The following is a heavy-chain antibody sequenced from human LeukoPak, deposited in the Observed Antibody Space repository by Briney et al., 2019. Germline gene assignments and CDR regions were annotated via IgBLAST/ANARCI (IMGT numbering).Heavy chain of an antibody. J-gene: IGHJ4*02. V-gene: IGHV3-49*04. CDR3: TRGGGGSGWYDY. Sequence: GGSLRLSCRGSGFIFGDYVMSWVRQAPGKGLEWLGFIRRKAYGETAQYAASVRGRFTFSRDDSENIAYLHMNSLKTDDTAVYFCTRGGGGSGWYDYWGQGTLVTVAS. CDR1: GFIFGDYV. CDR2: IRRKAYGETA. D-gene: IGHD6-19*01.